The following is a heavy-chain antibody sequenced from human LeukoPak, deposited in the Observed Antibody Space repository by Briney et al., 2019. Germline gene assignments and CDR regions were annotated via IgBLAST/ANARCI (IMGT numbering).Heavy chain of an antibody. V-gene: IGHV4-4*09. Sequence: SETLSLTCAVSGGSINTYYWSWIRQPPGKGLEWVGYIYSTGNTNYNPSLKGRVTISLDTSKNQFSLNLRSVTAADTAVYYCAKHDTVFGAAHFYMDVWGKGTTVTVSS. J-gene: IGHJ6*03. CDR2: IYSTGNT. CDR3: AKHDTVFGAAHFYMDV. CDR1: GGSINTYY. D-gene: IGHD3-3*01.